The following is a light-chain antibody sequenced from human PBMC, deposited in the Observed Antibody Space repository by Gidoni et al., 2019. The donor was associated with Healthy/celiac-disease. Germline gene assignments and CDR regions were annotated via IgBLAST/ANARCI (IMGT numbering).Light chain of an antibody. CDR1: SLRSNY. J-gene: IGLJ2*01. Sequence: SSELTQDPAVSVALGQTVRITCQGDSLRSNYASWYQQKPGQAPVLVIYGKNKRPSVIPYRFSGSSSGNTASLTISGAQAEDEADYYCNSRDSSGNHVVFGGGTKLTVL. CDR3: NSRDSSGNHVV. V-gene: IGLV3-19*01. CDR2: GKN.